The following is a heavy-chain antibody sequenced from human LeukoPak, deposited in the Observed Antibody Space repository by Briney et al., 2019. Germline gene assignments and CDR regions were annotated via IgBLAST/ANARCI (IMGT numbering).Heavy chain of an antibody. J-gene: IGHJ5*02. D-gene: IGHD5-18*01. Sequence: GAAVKASCKPSGHTFTIYNLSCVREAPGQGVGCGGCIIAYSGNTNYTQKLQGRVTMPPDTSPSTAYMALRNLRSDDTGQCSCARGQSGYSYGYDNINWFDPWGQGTLVTVSS. V-gene: IGHV1-18*01. CDR1: GHTFTIYN. CDR2: IIAYSGNT. CDR3: ARGQSGYSYGYDNINWFDP.